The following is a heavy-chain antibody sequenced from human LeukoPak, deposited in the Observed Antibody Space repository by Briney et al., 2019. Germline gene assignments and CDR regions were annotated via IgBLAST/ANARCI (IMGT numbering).Heavy chain of an antibody. V-gene: IGHV3-48*01. Sequence: PGGSLRLSCAASGYTFSSYSMNWVRQAPGKGLEWVSYISSSSSTIYYADSVKGRFTISRDNAKNSLYLQMNSLRAEDTAVYYCAREDSGFWSGYPHFDYWGQGTLVTVSS. CDR1: GYTFSSYS. D-gene: IGHD3-3*01. CDR2: ISSSSSTI. J-gene: IGHJ4*02. CDR3: AREDSGFWSGYPHFDY.